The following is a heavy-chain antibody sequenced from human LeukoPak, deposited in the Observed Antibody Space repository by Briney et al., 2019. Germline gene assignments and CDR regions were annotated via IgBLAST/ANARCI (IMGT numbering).Heavy chain of an antibody. V-gene: IGHV1-18*01. CDR1: GYSFTSYG. Sequence: ASVKVSCKASGYSFTSYGISWVRQAPGQGLEWMGWISGYNGNTKYAQKFQGRVTMTTDTSTSTAYMEVRSQKSDDTAVYYCARVLCSRGDCYSLFDYWGQGTLVTVSS. D-gene: IGHD2-15*01. J-gene: IGHJ4*02. CDR2: ISGYNGNT. CDR3: ARVLCSRGDCYSLFDY.